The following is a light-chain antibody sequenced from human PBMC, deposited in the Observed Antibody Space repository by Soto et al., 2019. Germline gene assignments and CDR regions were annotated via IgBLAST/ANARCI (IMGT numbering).Light chain of an antibody. J-gene: IGLJ2*01. CDR2: SSN. CDR1: SSNIGLNP. Sequence: QSVLTQPPSASETPGQRVTISCSGSSSNIGLNPVNWYQQLPGTAPRLLIYSSNQRPSGVPDRFSGSRSGTSASLAISGLQSEDEADYYCAAWDDVVSGVVFGGGTKLTVL. CDR3: AAWDDVVSGVV. V-gene: IGLV1-44*01.